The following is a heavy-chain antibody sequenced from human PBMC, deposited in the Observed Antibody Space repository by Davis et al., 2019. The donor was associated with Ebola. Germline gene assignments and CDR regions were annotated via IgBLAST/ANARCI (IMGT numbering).Heavy chain of an antibody. CDR3: VKDGSSGWYLSYFDP. D-gene: IGHD6-19*01. Sequence: GGSLRLSCAASGFTFADYVIHWVRQAPGKGLEWVSGIAWNSDIIGYADSVKGRVTISRDNTKNSVYLEMNSLRVEDSALYYCVKDGSSGWYLSYFDPWGQGTVVTVSS. J-gene: IGHJ5*02. V-gene: IGHV3-9*01. CDR2: IAWNSDII. CDR1: GFTFADYV.